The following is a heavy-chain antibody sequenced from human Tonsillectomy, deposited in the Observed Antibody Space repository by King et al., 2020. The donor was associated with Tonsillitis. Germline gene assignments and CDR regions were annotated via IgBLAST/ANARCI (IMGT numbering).Heavy chain of an antibody. Sequence: LQLQESGPGLVKPSETLSLTCTVSGGSISSSPYYWGWIRQPPGQGLEWIGTIYYSGSTYYNPSLKSRVTISVDTSKNQFSLKLSSVTAADTAVYYCARHGSGFDPWGQGTLVTVSS. CDR1: GGSISSSPYY. J-gene: IGHJ5*02. V-gene: IGHV4-39*01. CDR2: IYYSGST. CDR3: ARHGSGFDP. D-gene: IGHD3-10*01.